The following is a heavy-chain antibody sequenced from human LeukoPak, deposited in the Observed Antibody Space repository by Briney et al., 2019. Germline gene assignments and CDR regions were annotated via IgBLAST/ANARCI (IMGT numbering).Heavy chain of an antibody. V-gene: IGHV3-23*01. CDR1: GFTFANYA. CDR2: ISSSGYTT. CDR3: ARAPSGWSDYWYFDL. Sequence: PGGSLRLSCEASGFTFANYAMSWVRQAPGKGLEWVSGISSSGYTTYYADSVKGRFIISRDNSKNTLFLQMNSLRAEDTAVYYCARAPSGWSDYWYFDLWGRGTLVTVSS. D-gene: IGHD6-19*01. J-gene: IGHJ2*01.